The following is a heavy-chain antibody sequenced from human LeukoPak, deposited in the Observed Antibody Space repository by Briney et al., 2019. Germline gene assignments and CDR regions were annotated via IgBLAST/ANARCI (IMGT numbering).Heavy chain of an antibody. J-gene: IGHJ4*02. CDR2: IKQDGREK. D-gene: IGHD6-13*01. Sequence: GGSLRLSCAASGFTFTSYWMSWVRQAPGKGLEWVANIKQDGREKYCVDSVKGRFTISRDNAKNSLYLQMNSLRDEDTAVYYCATSRSFDYWGQGTLVPVSS. V-gene: IGHV3-7*01. CDR1: GFTFTSYW. CDR3: ATSRSFDY.